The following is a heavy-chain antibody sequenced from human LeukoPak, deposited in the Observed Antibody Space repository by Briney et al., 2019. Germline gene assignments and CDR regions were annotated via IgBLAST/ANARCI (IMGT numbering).Heavy chain of an antibody. CDR2: IKQDGSEK. J-gene: IGHJ4*02. CDR3: ARSLMSRLFDY. V-gene: IGHV3-7*01. Sequence: GGSLRLSCAASGFTFSSYCMSWVRQAPGKGLEWVANIKQDGSEKSYVDSVKGRYTISRDNAKNAPYLQMRSLRAEDTAVYYCARSLMSRLFDYWGQGTLVTVSS. CDR1: GFTFSSYC.